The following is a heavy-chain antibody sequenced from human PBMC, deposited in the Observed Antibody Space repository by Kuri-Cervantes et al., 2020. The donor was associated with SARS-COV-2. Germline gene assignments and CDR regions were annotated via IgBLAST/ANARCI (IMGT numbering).Heavy chain of an antibody. D-gene: IGHD1-14*01. CDR1: GFTFGDYA. CDR3: TTDLGGTGDY. Sequence: GESMKISCTASGFTFGDYAMCWVRQAPGKGLEWVGFIRSKAYGGTTEYAASVKGRFTISRDDSKSIAYLQMNSLKTEDTAVYYCTTDLGGTGDYWGQGTLVTVSS. J-gene: IGHJ4*02. V-gene: IGHV3-49*04. CDR2: IRSKAYGGTT.